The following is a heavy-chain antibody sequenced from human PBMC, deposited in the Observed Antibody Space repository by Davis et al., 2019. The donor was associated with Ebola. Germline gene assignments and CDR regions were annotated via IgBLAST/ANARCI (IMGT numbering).Heavy chain of an antibody. V-gene: IGHV3-48*04. CDR3: ARVETTAGMDV. CDR2: ISSSSSTI. CDR1: GFTFSSYS. J-gene: IGHJ6*04. D-gene: IGHD4-11*01. Sequence: GESLKISCAASGFTFSSYSMNWVRQAPGKGLEWVSYISSSSSTIYYADSVKGRFTISRDNAKNSLYLQMNSLRAEDTAVYYCARVETTAGMDVWGKGTTVTVSS.